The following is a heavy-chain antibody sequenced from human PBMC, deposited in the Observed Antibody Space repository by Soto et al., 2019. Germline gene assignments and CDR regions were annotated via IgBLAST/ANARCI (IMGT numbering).Heavy chain of an antibody. CDR3: AKSKGGVGPDQLQSFLDY. D-gene: IGHD1-26*01. CDR1: GFTFSSYG. CDR2: VSYDGANA. J-gene: IGHJ4*02. Sequence: QGQLVESGGGVVQPGRSLRLSCAASGFTFSSYGMHWVRQAPGKGLEWVALVSYDGANADYLDSVRGRFTISRDNSKNTVFLQMNSVRPEDTAVYYCAKSKGGVGPDQLQSFLDYWGQGTLVTVST. V-gene: IGHV3-30*18.